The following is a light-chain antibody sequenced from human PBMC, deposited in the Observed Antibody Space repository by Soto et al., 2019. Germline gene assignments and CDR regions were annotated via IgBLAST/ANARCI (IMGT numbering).Light chain of an antibody. V-gene: IGKV3-15*01. Sequence: EIVMTQSPATLSVSPGERATLSCRASQSVSSNLAWYQQKPGQAPRLLIYGASTRATGISARFSGSGSGTEFTLTIRSLQSEDFAVYYCQQYNKWPLTFGGGTKVEI. CDR1: QSVSSN. CDR2: GAS. CDR3: QQYNKWPLT. J-gene: IGKJ4*01.